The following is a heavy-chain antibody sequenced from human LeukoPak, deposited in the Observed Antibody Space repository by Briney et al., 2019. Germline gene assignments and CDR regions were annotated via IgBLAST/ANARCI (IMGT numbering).Heavy chain of an antibody. CDR3: ARDQRVYGSGSYGSFDY. CDR2: ISSNGGST. V-gene: IGHV3-64*01. Sequence: PGGSLRLSCAASGFTFSSYAMHCVRQAPGKGLEYVSAISSNGGSTYYANSVKGRFTISRDNSKNTLYLQMGSLRAEDMAVYYCARDQRVYGSGSYGSFDYWGQGTLVTVSS. J-gene: IGHJ4*02. D-gene: IGHD3-10*01. CDR1: GFTFSSYA.